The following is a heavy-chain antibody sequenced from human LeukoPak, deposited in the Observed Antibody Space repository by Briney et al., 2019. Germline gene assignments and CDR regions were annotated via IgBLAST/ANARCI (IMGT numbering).Heavy chain of an antibody. D-gene: IGHD5-18*01. J-gene: IGHJ4*02. CDR3: ARVDTAMVAGGGDY. V-gene: IGHV1-2*02. CDR2: INPNSGGT. CDR1: GYAFTGYY. Sequence: ASVKVSCKASGYAFTGYYMHWVRQAPGQGLEWMGWINPNSGGTNYAQKFQDRVTMSGDTSISTAYMELSRLRSDDTAVYYCARVDTAMVAGGGDYWGQGTLVTVSS.